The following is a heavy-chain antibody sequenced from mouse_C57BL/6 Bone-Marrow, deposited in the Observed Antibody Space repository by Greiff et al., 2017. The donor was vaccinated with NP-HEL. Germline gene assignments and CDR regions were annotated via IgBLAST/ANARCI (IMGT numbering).Heavy chain of an antibody. CDR3: ARPYYYGSIYYFDY. V-gene: IGHV1-69*01. CDR2: IDPSDSYT. J-gene: IGHJ2*01. CDR1: GYTFTSYW. D-gene: IGHD1-1*01. Sequence: QVQLQQPGAELVMPGASVKLSCKASGYTFTSYWMHWVKPRPGQGLEWIGEIDPSDSYTNYNQKFKGKSTLTVDKSSSTAYMQLSSLTSEDSAVYYCARPYYYGSIYYFDYWGQGTTLTVSS.